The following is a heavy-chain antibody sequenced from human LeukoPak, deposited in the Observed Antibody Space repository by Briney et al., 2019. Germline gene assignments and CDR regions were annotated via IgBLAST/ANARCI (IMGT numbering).Heavy chain of an antibody. V-gene: IGHV3-23*01. CDR2: IGSSGGGT. CDR3: ARVEAQKYYDILTGYPDY. Sequence: PGGSLRLSCEASGLTFNNYAMHWVRQSSGKVLEWVSGIGSSGGGTYYADSVKGRFTISRDTSKDTVYLQMNSLRAEDTAVYYCARVEAQKYYDILTGYPDYWGQGTLVTVSS. D-gene: IGHD3-9*01. CDR1: GLTFNNYA. J-gene: IGHJ4*02.